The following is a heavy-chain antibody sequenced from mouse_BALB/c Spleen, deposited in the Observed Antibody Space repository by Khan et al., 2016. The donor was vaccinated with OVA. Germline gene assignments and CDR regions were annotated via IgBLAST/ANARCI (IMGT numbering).Heavy chain of an antibody. D-gene: IGHD1-1*01. CDR1: GFTFSSYS. Sequence: EVELVESGGGLVKPGGSLRLSCEASGFTFSSYSMSWVRQTPEKRLEWVATITSGGSYTYYPDSVQGRFTISRDNATKTLYLQMSSLKYEDTAIYYCTRDRNYYGSSVYFDYWGQGTTLTVSS. CDR3: TRDRNYYGSSVYFDY. V-gene: IGHV5-6-4*01. CDR2: ITSGGSYT. J-gene: IGHJ2*01.